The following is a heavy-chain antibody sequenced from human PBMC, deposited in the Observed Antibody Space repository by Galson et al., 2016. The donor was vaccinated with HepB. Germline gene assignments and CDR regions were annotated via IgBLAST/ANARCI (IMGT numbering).Heavy chain of an antibody. CDR3: ARSYLLGRGFGW. V-gene: IGHV6-1*01. J-gene: IGHJ4*02. D-gene: IGHD7-27*01. CDR1: GDSVSSNSAG. Sequence: CAISGDSVSSNSAGWHWIRQSPSRGLEWLGRTFYRSNWQDHYAEAVKSRITINPDTSKNPFSLQLSSVTPEDTAVYYCARSYLLGRGFGWWGQGTLATVSS. CDR2: TFYRSNWQD.